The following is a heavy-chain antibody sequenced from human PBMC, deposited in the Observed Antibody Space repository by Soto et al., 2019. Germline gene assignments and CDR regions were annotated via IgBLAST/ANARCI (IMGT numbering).Heavy chain of an antibody. CDR2: TYMTGDT. Sequence: QVQLQESGPGLVKPSETLSLTCHVSTDSISSYYWSWIRQSAGKGLEWIGRTYMTGDTNYKPSLKSRVTMSLDTSKNQLSLHLSSVTAADTAVYYCAREHTETDDGPTPFYFDYWGQGTPVTVSS. V-gene: IGHV4-4*07. CDR1: TDSISSYY. J-gene: IGHJ4*02. CDR3: AREHTETDDGPTPFYFDY. D-gene: IGHD2-8*01.